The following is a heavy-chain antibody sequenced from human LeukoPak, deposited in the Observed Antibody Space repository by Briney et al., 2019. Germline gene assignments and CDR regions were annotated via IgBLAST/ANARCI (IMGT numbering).Heavy chain of an antibody. V-gene: IGHV4-59*08. D-gene: IGHD3-22*01. J-gene: IGHJ4*02. Sequence: SETLSLTCTVSGGSMSSYYWSWIRQPPGKGLDWIGNIYDSGSSNYNPSLKSRVTISVDTSKNQFSLKLSSVTAADTAVYYCARSGYYYDSLDYWGQGTLVTVSS. CDR2: IYDSGSS. CDR3: ARSGYYYDSLDY. CDR1: GGSMSSYY.